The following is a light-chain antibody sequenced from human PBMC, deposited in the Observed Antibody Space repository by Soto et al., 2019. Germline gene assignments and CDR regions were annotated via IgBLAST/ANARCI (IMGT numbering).Light chain of an antibody. CDR3: SSYTSSSTLLYV. J-gene: IGLJ1*01. V-gene: IGLV2-14*01. Sequence: QSALPQPASVSGSPGQSITISCTGTSSDVGGYNYVSWYQQHPGKAPKLMIYDVSNRPSGVSNRFSGSKSGNTASLTISGLQAEDEADYYCSSYTSSSTLLYVFVTGTKLTVL. CDR1: SSDVGGYNY. CDR2: DVS.